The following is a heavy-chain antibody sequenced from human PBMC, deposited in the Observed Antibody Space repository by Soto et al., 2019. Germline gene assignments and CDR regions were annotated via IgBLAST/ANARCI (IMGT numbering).Heavy chain of an antibody. CDR2: INHSGST. V-gene: IGHV4-34*01. CDR3: ASANYYCGMDV. CDR1: GGSFSGYS. J-gene: IGHJ6*02. Sequence: SETLSLTCAVYGGSFSGYSWSWIRQPPGKGLEWIGEINHSGSTNYNPSLKRRVTISVDTSKNQFSLKLSSVTAADTAVYSCASANYYCGMDVWGQGTTVTVSS.